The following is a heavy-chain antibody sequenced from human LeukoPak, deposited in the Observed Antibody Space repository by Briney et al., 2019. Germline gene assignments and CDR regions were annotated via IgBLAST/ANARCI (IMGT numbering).Heavy chain of an antibody. CDR1: GYTFTGYY. D-gene: IGHD4-17*01. Sequence: GASVKVSCKASGYTFTGYYMHWVRQDPGQGLEWMGWINPNSGGTNYAQKFQGRVTMTRDTSISTAYMELSRLRSDDTAVYYCARVTTVTTFGYYYYYYMDVWGKGTTVTISS. CDR3: ARVTTVTTFGYYYYYYMDV. CDR2: INPNSGGT. V-gene: IGHV1-2*02. J-gene: IGHJ6*03.